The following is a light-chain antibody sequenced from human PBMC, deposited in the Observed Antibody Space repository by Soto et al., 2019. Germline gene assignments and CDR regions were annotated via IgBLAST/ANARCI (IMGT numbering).Light chain of an antibody. V-gene: IGKV3-11*01. CDR2: DAS. Sequence: EIVLTQSPATLSLSPGERATLSCRASQSVGTFFAWYQQKPGQAPRLLIYDASNRATGIPATFSGSGSGTDFTLTISSLEPEDFAVYYCQQCYNWPQWTFGQGTKVEIK. CDR3: QQCYNWPQWT. CDR1: QSVGTF. J-gene: IGKJ1*01.